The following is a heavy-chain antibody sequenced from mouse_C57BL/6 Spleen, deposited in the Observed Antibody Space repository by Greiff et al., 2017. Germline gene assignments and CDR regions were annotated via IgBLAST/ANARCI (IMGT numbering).Heavy chain of an antibody. V-gene: IGHV7-1*01. CDR2: SRNKANDYTT. Sequence: EVKLVESGGGLVQSGRSLRLSCATSGFTFSDFYMEWVRQAPGKGLEWIAASRNKANDYTTEYSASVKGRFIVSRDTSQSILYLQMNALRAEDTAIDYGARDGNYDAMDYWGQGTSVTVSS. CDR3: ARDGNYDAMDY. CDR1: GFTFSDFY. D-gene: IGHD2-1*01. J-gene: IGHJ4*01.